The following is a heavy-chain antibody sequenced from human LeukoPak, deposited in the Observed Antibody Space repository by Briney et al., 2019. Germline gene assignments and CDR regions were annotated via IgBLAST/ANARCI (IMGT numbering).Heavy chain of an antibody. V-gene: IGHV3-23*01. J-gene: IGHJ4*02. CDR2: ISGSGGST. Sequence: PAGSLRLSCAASGFTFSSNAMGWDRQAPGKGLEWVSAISGSGGSTYYADSVKGRFTSTRDNSKNTLYLKMNSLRAEDTAVYYYAKGRNYGDYEAIFDYWGQGTLVTVSS. D-gene: IGHD4-17*01. CDR3: AKGRNYGDYEAIFDY. CDR1: GFTFSSNA.